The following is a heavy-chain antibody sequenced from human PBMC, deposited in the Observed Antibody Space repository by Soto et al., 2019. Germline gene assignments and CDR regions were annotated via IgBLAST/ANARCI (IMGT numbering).Heavy chain of an antibody. CDR1: GYSISSGYY. CDR3: ARDHPTISWSVGMDV. CDR2: IYHSGST. D-gene: IGHD3-9*01. V-gene: IGHV4-38-2*02. J-gene: IGHJ6*02. Sequence: SETLSLTCAGSGYSISSGYYWGWIRQQPGEGLEWIGSIYHSGSTYYNPSLKSRVTISVDTSKNQFSLKLSSVTAADTAVYYCARDHPTISWSVGMDVWGQGTTDTSP.